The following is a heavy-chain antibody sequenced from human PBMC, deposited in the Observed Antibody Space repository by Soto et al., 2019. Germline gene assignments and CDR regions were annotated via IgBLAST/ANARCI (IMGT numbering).Heavy chain of an antibody. J-gene: IGHJ4*02. D-gene: IGHD6-13*01. CDR2: IWYDGSNK. CDR1: GFTFSSYG. V-gene: IGHV3-33*06. Sequence: QVQLVESGGGVVQPGRSLRLSCAASGFTFSSYGMHWVRQAPGKGLEWVAVIWYDGSNKYYADSVKGRFTISRDNSKNTLYLQMNSLRAEDTAVYYCAKGGYSSCWYQLDYWGQGTLVTVSS. CDR3: AKGGYSSCWYQLDY.